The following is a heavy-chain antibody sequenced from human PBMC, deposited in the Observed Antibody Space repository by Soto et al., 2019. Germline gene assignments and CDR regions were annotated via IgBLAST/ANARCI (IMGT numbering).Heavy chain of an antibody. CDR3: ARSWGSTYYDFWSGPNPYYYYGMDV. D-gene: IGHD3-3*01. V-gene: IGHV1-8*01. CDR2: MNPNSGNT. J-gene: IGHJ6*02. Sequence: ASVKVSCKASGYTFTSYDINWVRQATGQGLEWMGWMNPNSGNTGYAQKFQGRVTMTRNTSISTAYMELSSLRSEDTAVYYCARSWGSTYYDFWSGPNPYYYYGMDVWGQGTTVTVSS. CDR1: GYTFTSYD.